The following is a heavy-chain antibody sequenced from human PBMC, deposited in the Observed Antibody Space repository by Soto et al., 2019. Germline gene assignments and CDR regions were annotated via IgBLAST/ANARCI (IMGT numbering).Heavy chain of an antibody. CDR1: VGSISSGGYS. Sequence: QPQLLESGSGLVKPSQTLSLTCVYSVGSISSGGYSWSWIRQPPGKGLEWIGYIYHGGSTSYNPSLKRRVSISVDRSKNQFSLRLTSVTDADTAVYYCASSGYSLGSYWYFDLWGRGTLVSVSS. D-gene: IGHD5-18*01. V-gene: IGHV4-30-2*01. J-gene: IGHJ2*01. CDR2: IYHGGST. CDR3: ASSGYSLGSYWYFDL.